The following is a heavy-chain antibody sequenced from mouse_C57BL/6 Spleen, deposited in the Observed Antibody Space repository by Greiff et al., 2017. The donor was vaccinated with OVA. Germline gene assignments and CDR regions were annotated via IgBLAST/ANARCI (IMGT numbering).Heavy chain of an antibody. Sequence: EVKLMESGGGLVQPGGSLKLSCAASGIDFSRSWMSWVRRAPGKGLEWIGEINPDSSTINYAPSLKDKFIISRDNAKNTLYLQMSKVRSEDTALYYCARRSTVVATRYFDVWGTGTTVTVSS. CDR1: GIDFSRSW. D-gene: IGHD1-1*01. CDR3: ARRSTVVATRYFDV. V-gene: IGHV4-1*01. CDR2: INPDSSTI. J-gene: IGHJ1*03.